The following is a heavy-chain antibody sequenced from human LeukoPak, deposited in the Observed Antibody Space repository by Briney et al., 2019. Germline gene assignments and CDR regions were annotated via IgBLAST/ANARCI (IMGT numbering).Heavy chain of an antibody. CDR3: ARDRPRVGSSSWPLDY. J-gene: IGHJ4*02. CDR1: GGTFSSYA. Sequence: ASVKVSCKASGGTFSSYAISWVRQPPGQGLEWMGGIIPIFGTANYAQKFQGRVTITTDESTSTAYMELSSLRSEDTAVYYCARDRPRVGSSSWPLDYWGQGTLVTVSS. D-gene: IGHD6-13*01. CDR2: IIPIFGTA. V-gene: IGHV1-69*05.